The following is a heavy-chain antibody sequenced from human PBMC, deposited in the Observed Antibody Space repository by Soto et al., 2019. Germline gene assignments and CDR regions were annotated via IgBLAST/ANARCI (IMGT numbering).Heavy chain of an antibody. CDR1: GGTFSSYA. CDR2: IIPIFGTA. CDR3: ARGDFWSGYYPNYYYYRMDV. D-gene: IGHD3-3*01. V-gene: IGHV1-69*06. J-gene: IGHJ6*02. Sequence: ASVKVSCKASGGTFSSYAISWVRQAPGQGLEWMGGIIPIFGTANYAQKFQGRVTITADKSTSTAYMELSSLRSEDTAVYYCARGDFWSGYYPNYYYYRMDVWGQGTTVTVSS.